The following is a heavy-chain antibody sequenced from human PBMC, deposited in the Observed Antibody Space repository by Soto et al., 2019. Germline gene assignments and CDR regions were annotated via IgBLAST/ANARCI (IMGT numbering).Heavy chain of an antibody. CDR2: INAGNGNT. J-gene: IGHJ6*02. CDR3: ARGTKLGIGVSWGMDV. D-gene: IGHD7-27*01. V-gene: IGHV1-3*01. CDR1: GYTFTSYA. Sequence: ASVKVSCKASGYTFTSYAMHWVRQAPGQRLEWMGWINAGNGNTKCSQKFQDRVTITRDTSASTAYMELSSLRSEDTAVYYCARGTKLGIGVSWGMDVWGQGTTVTVS.